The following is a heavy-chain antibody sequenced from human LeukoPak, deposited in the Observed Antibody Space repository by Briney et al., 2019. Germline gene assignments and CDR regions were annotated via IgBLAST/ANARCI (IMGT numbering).Heavy chain of an antibody. CDR1: GGLISSYY. J-gene: IGHJ3*02. CDR3: ARMGSSWRGDAFDT. Sequence: SETLSLTCTVSGGLISSYYWSWLRDPPGEGLEGIGYMYYSESPKHHRSLKSRVPISVDTSKNQFSLTLSSVTAADTAVYYCARMGSSWRGDAFDTWGQGTMVTVSS. CDR2: MYYSESP. D-gene: IGHD6-13*01. V-gene: IGHV4-59*01.